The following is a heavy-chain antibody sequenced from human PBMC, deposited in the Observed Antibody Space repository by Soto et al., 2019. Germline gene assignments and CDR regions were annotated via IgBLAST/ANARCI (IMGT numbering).Heavy chain of an antibody. CDR2: ISVSGDVT. Sequence: PGGSLSLSCVVSGFTFTSYAMNWVRQAPGKGLEWVSSISVSGDVTYHADSVKGRFTISRDNSKNTLYLQMNSLRAEDTAVYYCAKDRSGSYLFDYWGQGTLVTVSS. CDR3: AKDRSGSYLFDY. J-gene: IGHJ4*02. V-gene: IGHV3-23*01. CDR1: GFTFTSYA. D-gene: IGHD1-26*01.